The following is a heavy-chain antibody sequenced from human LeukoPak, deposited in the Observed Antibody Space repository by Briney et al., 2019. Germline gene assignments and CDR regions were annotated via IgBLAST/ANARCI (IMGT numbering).Heavy chain of an antibody. D-gene: IGHD3-22*01. Sequence: GGSLRLSCAASGFRLSDYWMNWVRQAPGKGLEWVGRIRSNSDGGTIDYAAPVKGRFTLSRDDSKTTLYLQMNSLQTEDTAVYYCATDFYDSTWGQGTLVTVSS. V-gene: IGHV3-15*07. CDR1: GFRLSDYW. CDR2: IRSNSDGGTI. J-gene: IGHJ5*02. CDR3: ATDFYDST.